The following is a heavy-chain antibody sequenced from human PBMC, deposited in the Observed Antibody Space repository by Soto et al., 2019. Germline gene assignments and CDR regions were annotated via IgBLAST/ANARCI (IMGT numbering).Heavy chain of an antibody. CDR2: IYYSGST. V-gene: IGHV4-59*01. CDR3: ARVDEGYCSSTSCYATFFDP. D-gene: IGHD2-2*01. Sequence: PSETLSLTCTVSGGSISSYYWSWIRQPPGKGLEWIGYIYYSGSTNYNPSLKSRVTISVDTSKNQFSLKLSSVTAADTAVYYCARVDEGYCSSTSCYATFFDPWGQGTLDPVSS. CDR1: GGSISSYY. J-gene: IGHJ5*02.